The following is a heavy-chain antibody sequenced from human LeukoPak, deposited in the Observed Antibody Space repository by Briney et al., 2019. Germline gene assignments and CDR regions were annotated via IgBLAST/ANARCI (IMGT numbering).Heavy chain of an antibody. CDR1: GYTFASYY. J-gene: IGHJ4*02. CDR3: ARDTTWFGELLSYFDY. D-gene: IGHD3-10*01. CDR2: INPSGGST. V-gene: IGHV1-46*01. Sequence: ASVKVSCKASGYTFASYYMHWVRQAPGQGLEWMGIINPSGGSTSYAQKLQGRVTMTTDTSTSTAYMELRSLRSDDTAVYYCARDTTWFGELLSYFDYWGQGTLVTVSS.